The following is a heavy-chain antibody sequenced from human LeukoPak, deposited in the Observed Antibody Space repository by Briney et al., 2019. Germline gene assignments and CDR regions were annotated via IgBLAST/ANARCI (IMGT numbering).Heavy chain of an antibody. V-gene: IGHV4-59*01. CDR2: IYYSGST. J-gene: IGHJ4*02. CDR1: GGSISSYY. CDR3: ARGGPNWVEIDY. Sequence: ETLSLTCTVSGGSISSYYWSWIRQPPGKGLEWIGYIYYSGSTNYNPSLKSRVTISVDTSKNQFSLKLSSVTAADTAVYYCARGGPNWVEIDYWGQGTLVTVSS. D-gene: IGHD7-27*01.